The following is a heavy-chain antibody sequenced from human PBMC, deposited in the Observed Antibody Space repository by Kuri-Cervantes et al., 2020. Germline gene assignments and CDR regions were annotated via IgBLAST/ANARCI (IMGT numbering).Heavy chain of an antibody. Sequence: GGSLRLSCAASGFTFSSYSMNWVRQAPGKGLEWVSSISSSSSYIYYADSVKGRFTISRDNAKNSLYLQMNSLRDEDTAVYYCARGPGYSYGWRDAFDIWGQGTMVTVSS. CDR3: ARGPGYSYGWRDAFDI. CDR1: GFTFSSYS. J-gene: IGHJ3*02. CDR2: ISSSSSYI. D-gene: IGHD5-18*01. V-gene: IGHV3-21*01.